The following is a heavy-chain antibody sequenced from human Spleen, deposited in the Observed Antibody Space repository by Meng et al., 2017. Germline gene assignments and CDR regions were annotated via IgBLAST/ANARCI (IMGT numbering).Heavy chain of an antibody. Sequence: QGAVVQSGADVKKPGASVKFSCKPSGYNFPDYYIHWVRRAPGQGLEWMGRINPKSGDTHYAQKFQARVTMTGDTSISTAYMELSGLRSDDTAMYYCARDEDISAAGKLFGDYWGQGTLVTVSS. V-gene: IGHV1-2*06. J-gene: IGHJ4*02. CDR2: INPKSGDT. D-gene: IGHD6-25*01. CDR3: ARDEDISAAGKLFGDY. CDR1: GYNFPDYY.